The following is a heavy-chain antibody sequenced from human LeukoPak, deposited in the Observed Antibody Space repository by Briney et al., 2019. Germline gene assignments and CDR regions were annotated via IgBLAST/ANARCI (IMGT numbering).Heavy chain of an antibody. Sequence: PGRSLRLSCAASGFTFSSYGVHWVRQSPGRGLEYVSAINYKGGTTYYADSVKGRFTISRDNSKNTLYLQMASLRDEDMAVYYCARVGPETAFDYWGQGTLVTVSS. J-gene: IGHJ4*02. D-gene: IGHD1-14*01. CDR3: ARVGPETAFDY. CDR1: GFTFSSYG. V-gene: IGHV3-64*02. CDR2: INYKGGTT.